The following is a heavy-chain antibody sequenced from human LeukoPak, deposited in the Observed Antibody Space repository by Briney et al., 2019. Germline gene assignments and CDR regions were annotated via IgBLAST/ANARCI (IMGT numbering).Heavy chain of an antibody. D-gene: IGHD2-2*01. CDR3: AKSSTSCYACFEY. V-gene: IGHV3-9*01. J-gene: IGHJ4*02. CDR2: ISWNSGSI. Sequence: GGSLRLSCAASGFTFDDYAMHWVRQAPGKGLEWVSGISWNSGSIGYADSVKGRFTISRDNAKNSLYLQMNSLRAEDTALYYCAKSSTSCYACFEYWGQGTLVTVSS. CDR1: GFTFDDYA.